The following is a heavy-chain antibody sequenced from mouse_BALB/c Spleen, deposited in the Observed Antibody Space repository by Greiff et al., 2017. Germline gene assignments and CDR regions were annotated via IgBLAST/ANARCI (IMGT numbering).Heavy chain of an antibody. Sequence: LKQPGSELVRPGASVKLSCKASGYTFTSYWMHWVKQRHGQGLEWIGNIYPGSGSTNYDEKFKSKGTLTVDTSSSTAYMHLSSLTSEDSAVYYCTRGDDYDGFDYWGQGTTLTVSS. CDR2: IYPGSGST. V-gene: IGHV1S22*01. CDR3: TRGDDYDGFDY. CDR1: GYTFTSYW. D-gene: IGHD2-4*01. J-gene: IGHJ2*01.